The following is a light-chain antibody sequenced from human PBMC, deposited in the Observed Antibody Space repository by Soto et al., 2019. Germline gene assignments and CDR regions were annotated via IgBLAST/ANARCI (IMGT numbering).Light chain of an antibody. Sequence: DIQMTQSPSSLSASVGDRVTITCRASQGISTYLVWYQQKPGTVPKLLIFAASTLQSGVPSRFSGSGSGTDFTLTIRSLQPEDVATYYCQNYNGAPWTFGQGTKVELK. CDR3: QNYNGAPWT. CDR1: QGISTY. CDR2: AAS. V-gene: IGKV1-27*01. J-gene: IGKJ1*01.